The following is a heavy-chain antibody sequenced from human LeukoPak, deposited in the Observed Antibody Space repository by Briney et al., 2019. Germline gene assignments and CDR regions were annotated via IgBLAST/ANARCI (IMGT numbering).Heavy chain of an antibody. V-gene: IGHV4-31*03. J-gene: IGHJ4*02. CDR3: ARDYYGSGSTFDY. D-gene: IGHD3-10*01. Sequence: SQTLSLTCTVSGDSLSSGGYYWSWIRQRPGKGLEWIGNIHFRGSTFYNPSLKSRVTISVDTSKSQFSLELSSVTAADTAVYYCARDYYGSGSTFDYWGQGTLVTVSS. CDR1: GDSLSSGGYY. CDR2: IHFRGST.